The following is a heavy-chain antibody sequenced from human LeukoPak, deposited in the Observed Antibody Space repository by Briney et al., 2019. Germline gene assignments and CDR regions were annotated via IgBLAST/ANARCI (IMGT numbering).Heavy chain of an antibody. CDR3: ARDPGYDGGIDY. D-gene: IGHD5-12*01. CDR2: ITSSGSNI. Sequence: PGGSLRLSCAASGFTFSNYYMSWIRQAPGKGLEWVSYITSSGSNIYYADSVKGRFTISRDNAKNSLYLQMHSLRVEDTAVYYCARDPGYDGGIDYWGQGTLVTVSS. CDR1: GFTFSNYY. V-gene: IGHV3-11*01. J-gene: IGHJ4*02.